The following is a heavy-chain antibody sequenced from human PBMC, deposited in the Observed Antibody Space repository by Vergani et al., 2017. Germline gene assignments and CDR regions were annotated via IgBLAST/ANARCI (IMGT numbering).Heavy chain of an antibody. CDR3: ARGGGYGGKGYFDL. Sequence: QVQLQQWGAGLLKPSETLSLTCAVYGGSFSGYYWSWIRQPPGKGLEWIGEINHSGSTNYNPSLKSRVTISVDTSKNQFSLKLSSVTAADTAVYYCARGGGYGGKGYFDLWGRGTLVTVSS. CDR2: INHSGST. D-gene: IGHD4-23*01. V-gene: IGHV4-34*01. CDR1: GGSFSGYY. J-gene: IGHJ2*01.